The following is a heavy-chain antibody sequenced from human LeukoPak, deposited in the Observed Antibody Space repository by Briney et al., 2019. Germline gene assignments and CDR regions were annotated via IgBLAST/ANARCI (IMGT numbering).Heavy chain of an antibody. D-gene: IGHD1-1*01. CDR2: ISGDGGST. CDR3: ARLDGGWNVY. Sequence: GGSLRLSCAASGFTFDDYAMHWVCQAPGKGLEWASLISGDGGSTYYTDSVKGRFTISRDNAKNSLYLQMNSLRAEDTAVYYCARLDGGWNVYWGQGTLVTVSS. V-gene: IGHV3-43*02. J-gene: IGHJ4*02. CDR1: GFTFDDYA.